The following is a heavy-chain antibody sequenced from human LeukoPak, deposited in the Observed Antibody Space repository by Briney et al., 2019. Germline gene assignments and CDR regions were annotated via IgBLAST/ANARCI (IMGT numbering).Heavy chain of an antibody. Sequence: GASVKVSCKASGYAFTSYYMHWVRQAPGQGLEWMGWMNPNSGNTGYAQKFQGRVTMTRNTSISTAYMELSSLRSEDTAVYYCARGHPPPSYYYDSSGYYMDVWGKGTTVTVSS. V-gene: IGHV1-8*02. J-gene: IGHJ6*03. CDR2: MNPNSGNT. D-gene: IGHD3-22*01. CDR1: GYAFTSYY. CDR3: ARGHPPPSYYYDSSGYYMDV.